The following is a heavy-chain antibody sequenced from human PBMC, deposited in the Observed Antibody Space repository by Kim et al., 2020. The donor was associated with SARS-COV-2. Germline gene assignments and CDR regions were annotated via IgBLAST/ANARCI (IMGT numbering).Heavy chain of an antibody. CDR2: INHSGST. D-gene: IGHD6-13*01. V-gene: IGHV4-34*01. CDR1: GGSFSGYY. CDR3: ARGLIGSSFFDY. Sequence: SETLSLTCAVYGGSFSGYYWSWIRQPPGKGLEWIGEINHSGSTNYNPSLKSRVTISVDTSKNQFSLKLSSVTAADTAVYYCARGLIGSSFFDYWGHGTLV. J-gene: IGHJ4*01.